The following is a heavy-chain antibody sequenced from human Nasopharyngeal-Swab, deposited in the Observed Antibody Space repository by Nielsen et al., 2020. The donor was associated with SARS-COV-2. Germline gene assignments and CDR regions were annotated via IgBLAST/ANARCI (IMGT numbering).Heavy chain of an antibody. V-gene: IGHV3-21*01. CDR1: GYSISSGYY. J-gene: IGHJ4*02. D-gene: IGHD6-19*01. CDR3: AREGSSGWRYYFDY. Sequence: ETLSLTCTVSGYSISSGYYWGWIRQPPGKGLEWVSSISSSSSYIYYADSVKGRFTISRDNAKNSLYLQMNSLRAEDTAVYYCAREGSSGWRYYFDYWGQGTLVTVSS. CDR2: ISSSSSYI.